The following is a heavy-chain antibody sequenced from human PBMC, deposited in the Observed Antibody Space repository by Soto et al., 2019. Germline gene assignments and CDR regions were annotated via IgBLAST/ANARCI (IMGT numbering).Heavy chain of an antibody. CDR2: ISAYNGNT. V-gene: IGHV1-18*01. CDR3: AISPLYRSSTSCPLSYYFDY. CDR1: GYTFTSYG. D-gene: IGHD2-2*01. Sequence: ASVKVSCKASGYTFTSYGISWVRQAPGQGLEWMGWISAYNGNTNYAQKLQGRVTMTTDTSTSTAYMELRSLRSDDTAVYYCAISPLYRSSTSCPLSYYFDYWGQGTLVTVSS. J-gene: IGHJ4*02.